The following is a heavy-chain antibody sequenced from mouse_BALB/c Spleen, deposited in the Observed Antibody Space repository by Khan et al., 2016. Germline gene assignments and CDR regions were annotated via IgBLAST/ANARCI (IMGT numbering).Heavy chain of an antibody. CDR1: GYSITSGYY. Sequence: EVQLQESGPGLVKPSQSLSLTCSVTGYSITSGYYWNWIRQFPGNKLEWMGYIIYDGSNNYNPSLKNRISITRDTSKNQFFLKLNSVTTEDTATYYCASNWEGWYFDVWGAGTTVTVSS. V-gene: IGHV3-6*02. D-gene: IGHD4-1*01. CDR2: IIYDGSN. CDR3: ASNWEGWYFDV. J-gene: IGHJ1*01.